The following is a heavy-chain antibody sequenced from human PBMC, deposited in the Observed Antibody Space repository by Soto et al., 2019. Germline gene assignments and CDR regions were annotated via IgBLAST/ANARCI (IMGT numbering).Heavy chain of an antibody. D-gene: IGHD2-2*03. CDR1: GFTFSDYY. J-gene: IGHJ6*02. CDR2: ISSSSYT. V-gene: IGHV3-11*06. CDR3: ARDVVLDIVVVPAALVSMDV. Sequence: GGSLRLSCAASGFTFSDYYMSWIRQAPGKGPEWVSYISSSSYTNYADSVKGRFTISRDNAKNSLYLQMNSLRAEDTAVYYCARDVVLDIVVVPAALVSMDVWGQGTTVTVSS.